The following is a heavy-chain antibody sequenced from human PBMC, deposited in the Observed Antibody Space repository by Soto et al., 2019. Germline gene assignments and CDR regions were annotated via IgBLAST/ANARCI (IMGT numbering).Heavy chain of an antibody. CDR2: IIPIFGTA. CDR3: ARDRYEDSYGQGFSWFDP. Sequence: QVQLVQSGAEVKKPGSSVKVSCKASGGTFSSYAISWVRQAPGQGLEWMGGIIPIFGTANYAQKFQGRVTITADESTRTAYMELSSLRSEDTAVYYCARDRYEDSYGQGFSWFDPWGQGTLVTVSS. D-gene: IGHD5-18*01. V-gene: IGHV1-69*12. CDR1: GGTFSSYA. J-gene: IGHJ5*02.